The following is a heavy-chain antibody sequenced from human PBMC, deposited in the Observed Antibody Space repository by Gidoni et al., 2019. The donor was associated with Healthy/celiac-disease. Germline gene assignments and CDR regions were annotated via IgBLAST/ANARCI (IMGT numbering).Heavy chain of an antibody. V-gene: IGHV4-30-4*01. CDR1: GGSLSSVDYY. J-gene: IGHJ3*01. CDR2: IYYSGST. D-gene: IGHD2-21*01. Sequence: QVQLQESGPGLVKPSQTLSLTCTVSGGSLSSVDYYWSWIRQPPGKGLEWIGYIYYSGSTYYNPSLKSRVTISVDTSKNQFSLKLSSVTAADTAVYYCASSREDIVVVNFWGQGTMVTVSS. CDR3: ASSREDIVVVNF.